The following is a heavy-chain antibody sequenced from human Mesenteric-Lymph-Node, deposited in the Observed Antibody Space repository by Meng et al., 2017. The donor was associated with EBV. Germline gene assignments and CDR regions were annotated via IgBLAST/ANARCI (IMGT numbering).Heavy chain of an antibody. Sequence: QVQLVQSGPEMKKPWXSVKVSCKASGYAFNNYHITWVRQAPGQGLQWMGWISTYNGDTSYAQNLQGRLTMTTDTSTSTAYMELRSLTSDDTAIYYCARDEGVCSGGSCYSSTFDPWGQGTLVTVSS. CDR2: ISTYNGDT. CDR3: ARDEGVCSGGSCYSSTFDP. J-gene: IGHJ5*02. CDR1: GYAFNNYH. D-gene: IGHD2-15*01. V-gene: IGHV1-18*04.